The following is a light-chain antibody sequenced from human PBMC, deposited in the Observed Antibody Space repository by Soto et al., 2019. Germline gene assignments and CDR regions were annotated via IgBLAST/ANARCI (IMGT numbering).Light chain of an antibody. CDR2: QDS. CDR3: QAWDSSTVV. Sequence: SYELTQPPSVSVSPGHTASDTCSGDKLGDKYACWYQQKPGQSPILVIYQDSKRPSGIPERFSGSSSGNTAALTISGTQAVDEADYYCQAWDSSTVVFGGETKLTVL. V-gene: IGLV3-1*01. CDR1: KLGDKY. J-gene: IGLJ2*01.